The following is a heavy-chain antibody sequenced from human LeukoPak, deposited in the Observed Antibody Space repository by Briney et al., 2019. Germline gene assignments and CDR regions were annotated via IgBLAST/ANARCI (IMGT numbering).Heavy chain of an antibody. V-gene: IGHV3-33*01. J-gene: IGHJ3*01. CDR2: IWSDGSNK. Sequence: GGSLRLSCAASGFTFSSYGMHWVRQAPGKGLEWVAIIWSDGSNKYYADSVKGRFTISRDNSKYTLYLQMNSLRAEDTAVYYCARADSSSWPGEAFDAWGQGTMVTVSS. CDR1: GFTFSSYG. CDR3: ARADSSSWPGEAFDA. D-gene: IGHD6-13*01.